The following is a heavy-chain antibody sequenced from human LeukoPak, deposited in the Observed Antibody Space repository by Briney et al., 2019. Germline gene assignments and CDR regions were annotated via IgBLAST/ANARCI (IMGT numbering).Heavy chain of an antibody. CDR3: ARVRSSGWYSTPDAFDI. CDR2: ISSISSYI. J-gene: IGHJ3*02. D-gene: IGHD6-19*01. CDR1: GFTFSSYS. Sequence: GGSLRLSCAASGFTFSSYSMNWVRQAPGKGLEWVSSISSISSYIYYADSVKGRFTISRDNAKNSLYLQMNSLRAEDTAVYYCARVRSSGWYSTPDAFDIWGQGTMVTVSS. V-gene: IGHV3-21*01.